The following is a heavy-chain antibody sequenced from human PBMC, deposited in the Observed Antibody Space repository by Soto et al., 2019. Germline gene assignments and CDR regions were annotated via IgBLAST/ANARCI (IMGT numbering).Heavy chain of an antibody. CDR2: IYYSGST. D-gene: IGHD3-10*01. CDR3: AGQPTAGSYYDLGSYYYYYAMDV. Sequence: PSETLSLTCSVSSCSISSGDYYWNWIRQPPGEGLEWIGNIYYSGSTYYNSSLKSRVTISLDTSKNQFSLKLSSVTAADTAVYYCAGQPTAGSYYDLGSYYYYYAMDVWGQGTTVTVSS. V-gene: IGHV4-30-4*01. CDR1: SCSISSGDYY. J-gene: IGHJ6*02.